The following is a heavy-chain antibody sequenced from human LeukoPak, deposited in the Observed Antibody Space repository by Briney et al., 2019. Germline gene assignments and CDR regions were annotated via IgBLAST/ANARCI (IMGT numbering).Heavy chain of an antibody. CDR1: GGTLSNCP. V-gene: IGHV1-69*05. CDR2: IIPIFGTA. CDR3: AGGYSGFRPQYYFDY. J-gene: IGHJ4*02. D-gene: IGHD5-12*01. Sequence: GASVKVSCKASGGTLSNCPISWVRQAPGQGLEWMGGIIPIFGTANYAQKFQGRVTITTDESTSTAYMELSSLRSEDTAVYYCAGGYSGFRPQYYFDYWGQGTLVTVSS.